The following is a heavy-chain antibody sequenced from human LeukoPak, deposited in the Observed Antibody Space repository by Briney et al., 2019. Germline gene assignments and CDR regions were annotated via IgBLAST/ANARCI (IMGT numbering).Heavy chain of an antibody. CDR2: IYYNGRT. V-gene: IGHV4-59*12. J-gene: IGHJ4*02. Sequence: SETLSLTCTVSGGSISSYYWSWIRQPPGKGLEWIGYIYYNGRTNYNTSPHRRVTASVDTSKNQFSLMLRTSTTAHTAAYYCSRERSGYTYATGRFFDYWVRGTLV. CDR3: SRERSGYTYATGRFFDY. CDR1: GGSISSYY. D-gene: IGHD5-18*01.